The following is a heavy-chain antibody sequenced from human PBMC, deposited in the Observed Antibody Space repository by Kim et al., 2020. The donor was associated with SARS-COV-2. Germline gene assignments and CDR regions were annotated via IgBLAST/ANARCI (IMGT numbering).Heavy chain of an antibody. CDR3: ARVGGGIDAFDI. Sequence: GGSLRLSCAASGFTFSDHYMDWVRQAPGKGLEWVGRTRNKANSYTTEYAASVKGRFTISRDDSKNSLYLQMNSLKTEDTAVYYCARVGGGIDAFDIWGQGTMVTVSS. CDR1: GFTFSDHY. D-gene: IGHD2-15*01. V-gene: IGHV3-72*01. J-gene: IGHJ3*02. CDR2: TRNKANSYTT.